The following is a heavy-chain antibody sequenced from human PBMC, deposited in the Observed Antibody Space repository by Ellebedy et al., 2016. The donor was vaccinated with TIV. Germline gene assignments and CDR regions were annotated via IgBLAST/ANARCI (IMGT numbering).Heavy chain of an antibody. Sequence: PGGSLRLSCAASGFTFNSYVMSWVRQATGKGLEWVSAISGSAGSTYYADSVKGRFTISSDNSKNTLFLQMNSLRAEDTAVYYCAKDGRGNNPGHFDYWGQGTLVTVSS. CDR1: GFTFNSYV. D-gene: IGHD1-14*01. V-gene: IGHV3-23*01. CDR3: AKDGRGNNPGHFDY. CDR2: ISGSAGST. J-gene: IGHJ4*02.